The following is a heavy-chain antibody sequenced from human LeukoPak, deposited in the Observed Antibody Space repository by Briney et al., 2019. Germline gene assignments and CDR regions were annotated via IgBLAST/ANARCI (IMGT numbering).Heavy chain of an antibody. Sequence: SETLSLTCTVSGGSINNYYWSWIRQPPGKGLGWIGYIYFSGSTNYNPSLKSRVTISIDTSKNQFSLKLSSVTAADTAVYYCARGYYDSSGYWLSYFDYWGQGTLVTVSS. V-gene: IGHV4-59*01. CDR3: ARGYYDSSGYWLSYFDY. J-gene: IGHJ4*02. D-gene: IGHD3-22*01. CDR1: GGSINNYY. CDR2: IYFSGST.